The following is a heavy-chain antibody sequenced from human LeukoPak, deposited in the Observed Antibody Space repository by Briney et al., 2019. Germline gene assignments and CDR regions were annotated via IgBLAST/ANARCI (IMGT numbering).Heavy chain of an antibody. D-gene: IGHD6-19*01. Sequence: GGSLRLSCAASGFTFSSYGMHWVRQAPGKGLEWVAFIRYDGSNKYYADSVKGRFTISRDNSKNTLYLQMNSLRAEDTAVYYCAKDLPREQWRELYYFDYWGQGTLVTVSS. V-gene: IGHV3-30*02. CDR1: GFTFSSYG. J-gene: IGHJ4*02. CDR2: IRYDGSNK. CDR3: AKDLPREQWRELYYFDY.